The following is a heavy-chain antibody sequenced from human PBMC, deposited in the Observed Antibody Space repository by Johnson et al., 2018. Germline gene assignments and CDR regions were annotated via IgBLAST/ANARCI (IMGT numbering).Heavy chain of an antibody. D-gene: IGHD1-26*01. Sequence: VQLVQSGGGLVQPGRSLRLSCAASGFTFDDYAIHWVRQPPGKGLEWVSGISWDSNSIGYADSVKGRFTISRDNAKNSLYLQMNSLRAEDMAVYYCARWRGSYDAFDIWGQGTMVTVSS. V-gene: IGHV3-9*03. CDR2: ISWDSNSI. CDR3: ARWRGSYDAFDI. CDR1: GFTFDDYA. J-gene: IGHJ3*02.